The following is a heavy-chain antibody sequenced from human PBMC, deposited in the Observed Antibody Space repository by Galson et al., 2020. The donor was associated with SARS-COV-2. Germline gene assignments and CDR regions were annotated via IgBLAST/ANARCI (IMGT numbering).Heavy chain of an antibody. CDR2: IGTAGDT. D-gene: IGHD5-12*01. V-gene: IGHV3-13*01. CDR3: ARGTVATISHYYYCGMDV. J-gene: IGHJ6*02. CDR1: GFTFSSYD. Sequence: GESLKISCAASGFTFSSYDMHWVRQATGKGLEWVSAIGTAGDTYYPGSVKGRFTISRENAKNSLYLQMNSLRAGDTAVYYCARGTVATISHYYYCGMDVWGQGTTVTVSS.